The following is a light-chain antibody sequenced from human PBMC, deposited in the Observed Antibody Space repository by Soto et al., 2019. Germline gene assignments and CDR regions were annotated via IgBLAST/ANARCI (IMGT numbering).Light chain of an antibody. V-gene: IGKV1-12*01. Sequence: DIQMTQSPSSVSASLGDRVTITCRASQHISTWLVRYQQKPGKAPQLLIYAASSLQTGVPSRFSGRGSGTDFSLTITRLQPEDSATYYCQQANSIPFTFRQGTRLEI. CDR2: AAS. J-gene: IGKJ2*01. CDR1: QHISTW. CDR3: QQANSIPFT.